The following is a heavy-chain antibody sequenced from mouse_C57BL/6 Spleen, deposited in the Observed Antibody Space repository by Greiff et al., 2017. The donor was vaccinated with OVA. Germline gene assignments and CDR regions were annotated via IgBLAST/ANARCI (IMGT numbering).Heavy chain of an antibody. CDR2: IRLKSDNYAT. J-gene: IGHJ3*01. Sequence: EVKLQESGGGLVQPGGSMKLSCVASGFTFSNYWMNWVRQSPEKGLEWVAQIRLKSDNYATHYAESVKGRFTISRDDSKSSVYLQMNNLRAEDTGIYYCTLYGSSAWFAYWGQGTLVTVSA. V-gene: IGHV6-3*01. CDR1: GFTFSNYW. CDR3: TLYGSSAWFAY. D-gene: IGHD1-1*01.